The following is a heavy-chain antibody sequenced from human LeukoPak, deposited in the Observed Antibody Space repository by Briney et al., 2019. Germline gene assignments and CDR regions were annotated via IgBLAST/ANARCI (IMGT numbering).Heavy chain of an antibody. Sequence: GGSLRLSCAASGFTFSGSAVHWVRQASGKGLEWVGHISSKADSHETAYAASVQGRFTISRDDSNNTAYLHMNSLKIEDAAVYFCSRHLYSSAWYEENWGQGTLVTVSS. D-gene: IGHD6-19*01. CDR1: GFTFSGSA. V-gene: IGHV3-73*01. J-gene: IGHJ4*02. CDR3: SRHLYSSAWYEEN. CDR2: ISSKADSHET.